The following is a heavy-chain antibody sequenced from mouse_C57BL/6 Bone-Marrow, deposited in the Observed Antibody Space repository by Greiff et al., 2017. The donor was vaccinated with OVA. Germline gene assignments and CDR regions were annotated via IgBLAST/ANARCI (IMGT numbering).Heavy chain of an antibody. CDR3: ARSNSWYFDV. Sequence: QVQLQQSGAELVKPGASVKMSCKASGYTFTSYWITWVKQRPGQGLEWIGDLYPGSGSTNYNEKFKSKATLTVDTSSSTAYMQLSSLTSEDSAVYYCARSNSWYFDVWGTGTTVTVSS. V-gene: IGHV1-55*01. CDR2: LYPGSGST. CDR1: GYTFTSYW. D-gene: IGHD2-5*01. J-gene: IGHJ1*03.